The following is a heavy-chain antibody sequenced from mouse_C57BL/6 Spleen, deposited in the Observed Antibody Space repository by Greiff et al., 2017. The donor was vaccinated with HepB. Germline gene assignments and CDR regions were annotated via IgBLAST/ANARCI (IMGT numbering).Heavy chain of an antibody. D-gene: IGHD1-1*01. CDR1: GFSLSTSGMG. V-gene: IGHV8-12*01. J-gene: IGHJ4*01. CDR3: ARRDSHYYGSSYVDYAMDY. Sequence: QVTLKVSGPGILQSSQTLSLTCSFSGFSLSTSGMGVSWIRQPSGKGLEWLAHIYWDDDKRYNPSLKSRLTISKDTSRNQVFLKITSVDTADTATYYCARRDSHYYGSSYVDYAMDYWGQGTSVTVSS. CDR2: IYWDDDK.